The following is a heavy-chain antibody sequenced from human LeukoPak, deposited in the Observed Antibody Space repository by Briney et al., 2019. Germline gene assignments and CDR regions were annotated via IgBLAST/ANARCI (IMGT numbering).Heavy chain of an antibody. CDR3: ARGQGTVTTH. V-gene: IGHV4-34*01. D-gene: IGHD4-17*01. Sequence: SETLSLTCAVSGGSRSGYYWTWIRQPPGKGLEWIGEINHSGSANYSPSLSSRVTISLDMSENQFSLKLTSVTAADTAVYYCARGQGTVTTHWGQGTLVTVSS. CDR2: INHSGSA. J-gene: IGHJ4*02. CDR1: GGSRSGYY.